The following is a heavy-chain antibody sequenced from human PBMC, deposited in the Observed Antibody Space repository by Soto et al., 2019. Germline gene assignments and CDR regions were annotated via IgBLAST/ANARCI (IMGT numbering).Heavy chain of an antibody. D-gene: IGHD3-16*01. Sequence: SGPTLVNPAQTLTLTCTFSGFSLSTSGVAVGWLRQPPGKAPEWLALVYWDDDKRYSPSLKSRLTITKDTSKNQVVLTMTNMEPVDTATYYCAHRPITFMASWFDPWGQGIPGHRLL. CDR2: VYWDDDK. V-gene: IGHV2-5*02. CDR1: GFSLSTSGVA. J-gene: IGHJ5*02. CDR3: AHRPITFMASWFDP.